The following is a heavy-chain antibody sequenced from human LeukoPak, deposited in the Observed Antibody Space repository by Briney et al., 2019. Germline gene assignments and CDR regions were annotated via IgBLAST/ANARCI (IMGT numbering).Heavy chain of an antibody. Sequence: PSETLSLTCTVSGGSISSGSYYWSWIRQPAGKGLEWIGRIYTSGSTNYNPSLKSLVTISVDTSKNQFSLKLSSVTAADTAVYYCAREVRGYSYGYRPTELYWYIDVWGRGTLVTVSS. D-gene: IGHD5-18*01. V-gene: IGHV4-61*02. CDR2: IYTSGST. CDR3: AREVRGYSYGYRPTELYWYIDV. J-gene: IGHJ2*01. CDR1: GGSISSGSYY.